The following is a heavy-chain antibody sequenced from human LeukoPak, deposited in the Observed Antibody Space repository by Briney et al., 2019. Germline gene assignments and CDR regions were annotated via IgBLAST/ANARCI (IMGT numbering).Heavy chain of an antibody. D-gene: IGHD3-22*01. CDR2: ISSSSSTI. Sequence: GGSLRLSCAASGFTFSSYSMNWVRQAPGKGLEWVSYISSSSSTIYYADSVKGRFTISRDNSKNTLYLQMNSLRAEDTAVYYCAKPARTRNYYDSSGYFDYWGQGTLVTVSS. J-gene: IGHJ4*02. CDR3: AKPARTRNYYDSSGYFDY. CDR1: GFTFSSYS. V-gene: IGHV3-48*01.